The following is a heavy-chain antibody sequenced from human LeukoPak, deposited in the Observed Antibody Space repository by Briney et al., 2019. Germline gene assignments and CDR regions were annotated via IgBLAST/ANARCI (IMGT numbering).Heavy chain of an antibody. CDR2: ISSSGSTI. D-gene: IGHD5-12*01. J-gene: IGHJ4*02. CDR3: ARFHIIGATLAPPPFDY. CDR1: GFTFSDYY. Sequence: KPGGSLRLSCAASGFTFSDYYMSWIRQAPGKGLEWVSYISSSGSTIYYADSVKGRFTISRDNAKNSLYLQMNSLRAEDTAVYYGARFHIIGATLAPPPFDYWGQGNLVTVSS. V-gene: IGHV3-11*01.